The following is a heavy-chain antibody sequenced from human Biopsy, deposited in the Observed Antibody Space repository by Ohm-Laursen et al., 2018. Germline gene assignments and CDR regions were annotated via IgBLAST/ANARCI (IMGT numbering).Heavy chain of an antibody. CDR3: ARDRGGARYGMDV. CDR2: IRRNSAII. J-gene: IGHJ6*02. Sequence: SLRLSCKASGFTFDDYGMHWVRQPPGKGLEWVSGIRRNSAIIDYADSVRGRFTISRDNARRFLFLQMNNLKSEDTAFYYCARDRGGARYGMDVWGRGTTVTVSS. D-gene: IGHD1-26*01. V-gene: IGHV3-9*01. CDR1: GFTFDDYG.